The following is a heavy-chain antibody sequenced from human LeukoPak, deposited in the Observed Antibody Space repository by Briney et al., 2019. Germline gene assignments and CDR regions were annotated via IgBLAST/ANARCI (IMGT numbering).Heavy chain of an antibody. CDR2: IFYSGDT. Sequence: SETLSLPCTVSRGSVSSFYWSWIRKPPGKGLEWIGYIFYSGDTNYNPSLKGQVTISVDTSQNQFCLRLNSVTAADTAVYYCARAGGSGSPGYFDYRGQGTLVTVSS. D-gene: IGHD3-10*01. V-gene: IGHV4-59*02. CDR3: ARAGGSGSPGYFDY. CDR1: RGSVSSFY. J-gene: IGHJ4*02.